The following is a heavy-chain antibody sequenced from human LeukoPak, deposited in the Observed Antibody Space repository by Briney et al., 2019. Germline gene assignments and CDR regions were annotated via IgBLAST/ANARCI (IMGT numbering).Heavy chain of an antibody. CDR1: GFTVSSNY. J-gene: IGHJ6*02. D-gene: IGHD3-16*02. CDR2: IYSGGST. CDR3: ASVSETYYYYGMDV. V-gene: IGHV3-66*01. Sequence: GGSLRLSCAASGFTVSSNYMSWVRQAPGKGLEWVSVIYSGGSTYYADSVKGRFTISRDNSKNTLYLQMNSLRAEDTAVCYCASVSETYYYYGMDVWGQGTTVTVSS.